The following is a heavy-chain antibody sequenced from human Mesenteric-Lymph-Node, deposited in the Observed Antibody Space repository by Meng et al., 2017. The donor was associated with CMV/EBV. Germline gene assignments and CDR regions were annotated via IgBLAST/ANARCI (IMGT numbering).Heavy chain of an antibody. Sequence: GGSLRLSCAASAFSFSSYGMHWVRQGPGRGLEWAAFIRYDGSSERYADSVKGRFIISRDNSKNTLYLQMNSLRIEDMAVYYCAKDVIGAVSGNFYYYYGMDLWGQGTTVPLSS. V-gene: IGHV3-30*02. CDR1: AFSFSSYG. D-gene: IGHD6-19*01. J-gene: IGHJ6*02. CDR3: AKDVIGAVSGNFYYYYGMDL. CDR2: IRYDGSSE.